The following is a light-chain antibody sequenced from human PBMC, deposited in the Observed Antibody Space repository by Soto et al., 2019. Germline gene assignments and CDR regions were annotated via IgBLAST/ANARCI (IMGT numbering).Light chain of an antibody. CDR1: QSISSA. V-gene: IGKV1-5*03. CDR2: KAS. CDR3: QQYGNYWT. J-gene: IGKJ1*01. Sequence: DIQMTQSPSTLSACVGDRVTITCRASQSISSAWAWYQQKPGKAPKLLIYKASSLQSGVPSRFSGSGSGTEFTLTISSLQPDDFATYYCQQYGNYWTFGQGTKVDIK.